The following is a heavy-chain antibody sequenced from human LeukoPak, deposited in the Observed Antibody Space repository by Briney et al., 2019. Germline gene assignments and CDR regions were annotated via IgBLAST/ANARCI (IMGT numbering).Heavy chain of an antibody. V-gene: IGHV1-69*13. J-gene: IGHJ6*03. CDR2: IIPIFGTA. CDR3: ARSKVSSSSKDYYYYYMDV. Sequence: ASVKVSCKASGGTFSSYAISWVRQAPGQGLEWMGGIIPIFGTANYAQKFQGRVTITADESTSTAYMELSSLRSEDTAVYYCARSKVSSSSKDYYYYYMDVWGKGTTVTVSS. D-gene: IGHD6-6*01. CDR1: GGTFSSYA.